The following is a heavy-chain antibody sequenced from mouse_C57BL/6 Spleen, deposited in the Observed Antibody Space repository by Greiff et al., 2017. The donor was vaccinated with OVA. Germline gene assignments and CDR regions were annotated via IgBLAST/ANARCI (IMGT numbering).Heavy chain of an antibody. CDR1: GYTFTSYW. CDR2: IYPGSGST. D-gene: IGHD2-1*01. Sequence: QVQLQQPGAELVKPGASVKMSCKASGYTFTSYWITWVKQRPGHGLEWIGDIYPGSGSTNYNEKFKSKATLTVDTSSSTAYMQLSSLTSEDSAVYYCARGIYYGNYYAMDYWGQGTSVTVSS. V-gene: IGHV1-55*01. J-gene: IGHJ4*01. CDR3: ARGIYYGNYYAMDY.